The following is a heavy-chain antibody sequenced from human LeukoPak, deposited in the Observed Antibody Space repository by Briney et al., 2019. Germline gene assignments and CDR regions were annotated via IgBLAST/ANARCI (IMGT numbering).Heavy chain of an antibody. CDR2: IWYDGSNK. D-gene: IGHD1-14*01. CDR3: AKDTRSLPDSIDY. V-gene: IGHV3-30*02. CDR1: GFTFSSYG. Sequence: GSLRVSCAASGFTFSSYGIHWVRQAPGKGLEWVAVIWYDGSNKYYADSVKGRFTISRDNSKNTLYLQMNSLRAEDTAVYYCAKDTRSLPDSIDYWGQGTLVTVSS. J-gene: IGHJ4*02.